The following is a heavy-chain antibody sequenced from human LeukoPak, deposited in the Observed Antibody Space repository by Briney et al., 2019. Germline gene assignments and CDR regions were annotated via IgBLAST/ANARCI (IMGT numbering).Heavy chain of an antibody. Sequence: GGSLRLSCAASGFTFSSYAMSWVRQAPGKGLEWVSAISGSALSTYYADSVKGRFTISRDNSKNTLYLQMNSLRAEDTAIYYCARGGVGSFDIWGQGTVVTVSS. CDR1: GFTFSSYA. V-gene: IGHV3-23*01. CDR2: ISGSALST. D-gene: IGHD2-8*01. J-gene: IGHJ3*02. CDR3: ARGGVGSFDI.